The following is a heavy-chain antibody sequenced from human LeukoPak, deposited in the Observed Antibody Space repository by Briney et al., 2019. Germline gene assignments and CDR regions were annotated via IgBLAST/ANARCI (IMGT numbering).Heavy chain of an antibody. Sequence: GASVKVSCKASGYTFIDYGTSWVRQAPGQGLEWMGWISTYNGNTNYAQNLQGRVAMTTDTSTSTAYMELRSLRSDDMAVYYCARDCDRSGYYCYWGQGTLVTVSS. D-gene: IGHD3-22*01. V-gene: IGHV1-18*03. CDR3: ARDCDRSGYYCY. CDR2: ISTYNGNT. CDR1: GYTFIDYG. J-gene: IGHJ4*02.